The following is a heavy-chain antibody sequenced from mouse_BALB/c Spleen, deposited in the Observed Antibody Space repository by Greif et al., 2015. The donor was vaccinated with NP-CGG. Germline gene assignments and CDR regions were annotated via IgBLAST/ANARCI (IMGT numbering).Heavy chain of an antibody. D-gene: IGHD2-4*01. CDR3: ARPYFDYEDYYAMDY. CDR1: GFTFTDYY. Sequence: EAQLQESGGGLVQPGGSLRLSCATSGFTFTDYYMSWVRQPPGKALEWLGFIRNKANDYTTEYSASVKGRFTISRDNSQSILYLQMNTLRAEDSATYYCARPYFDYEDYYAMDYWGQGTSVTVSS. J-gene: IGHJ4*01. CDR2: IRNKANDYTT. V-gene: IGHV7-3*02.